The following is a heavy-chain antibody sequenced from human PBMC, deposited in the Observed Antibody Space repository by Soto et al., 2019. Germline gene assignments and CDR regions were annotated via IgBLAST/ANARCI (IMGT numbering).Heavy chain of an antibody. CDR2: IFYTGST. V-gene: IGHV4-59*01. CDR1: DGSINSDY. Sequence: QVRLQESGPGLVKPSETLSLTCTVSDGSINSDYWSWIRQPPGKGLEWIGYIFYTGSTNYNPSLKSRVTISLDKSKNHFSLKLTSVTAADTAVYYCATGYYYYYIDVWGRGTTVTVSS. CDR3: ATGYYYYYIDV. J-gene: IGHJ6*03.